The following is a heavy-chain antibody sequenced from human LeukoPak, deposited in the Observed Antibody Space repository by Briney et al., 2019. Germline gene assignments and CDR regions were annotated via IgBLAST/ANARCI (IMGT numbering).Heavy chain of an antibody. CDR2: IYYRGST. CDR3: ARGGDYGDLRYFDY. D-gene: IGHD4-17*01. CDR1: GGSINNYY. V-gene: IGHV4-59*01. Sequence: PSETLSLTCTVSGGSINNYYWSWIRQPPGKGLEWIGYIYYRGSTNYNPSLKSRVTFSVDTSKNQFSLKLNSVTAAVTAVYYCARGGDYGDLRYFDYWGQGTLVTVSS. J-gene: IGHJ4*02.